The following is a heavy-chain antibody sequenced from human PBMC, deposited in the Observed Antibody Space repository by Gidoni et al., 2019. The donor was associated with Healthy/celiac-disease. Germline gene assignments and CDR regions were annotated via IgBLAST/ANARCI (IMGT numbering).Heavy chain of an antibody. CDR1: GYTFTSYA. CDR2: INAGNGNT. D-gene: IGHD2-2*01. V-gene: IGHV1-3*01. CDR3: ARDRVVPAAMKSVQRIYYYMDV. Sequence: QVQLVQSGAEVKKPGASVKVSCKASGYTFTSYAMHWVRQAPGQRLEWMGWINAGNGNTRYSQKFQGRVTITRDTSASTAYMELSSLRSEDTAVYYCARDRVVPAAMKSVQRIYYYMDVWGKGTTVTVSS. J-gene: IGHJ6*03.